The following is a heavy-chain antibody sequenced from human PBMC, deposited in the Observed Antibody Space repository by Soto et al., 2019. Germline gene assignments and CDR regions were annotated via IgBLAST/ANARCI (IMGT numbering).Heavy chain of an antibody. CDR1: GFTFSSYA. J-gene: IGHJ4*02. Sequence: EVPLLESGGGLVQPGGSLRLSCAASGFTFSSYAMSWVRQAPGKGLEWVSAISGSGGSTYYADSVKGRFTISRDNSKNTLYLQMNSLGAEDTAVYYCAKGRGYCSSTSCYVGSDYWGQGTLVTVSS. V-gene: IGHV3-23*01. D-gene: IGHD2-2*01. CDR3: AKGRGYCSSTSCYVGSDY. CDR2: ISGSGGST.